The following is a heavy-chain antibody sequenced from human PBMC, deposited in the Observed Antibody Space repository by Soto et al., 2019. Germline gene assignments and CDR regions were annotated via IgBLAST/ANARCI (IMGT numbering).Heavy chain of an antibody. J-gene: IGHJ4*02. CDR1: GFTFSSYG. V-gene: IGHV3-33*01. CDR3: ARDGWGILGVTGDDY. D-gene: IGHD1-26*01. Sequence: QVQLVESGGGVVQPGRSLRLSCEASGFTFSSYGMYWVRQAPGKGLEWVAVIWYDGSNEYYADSVKGRFTISRDNSKNTLYLQMNSLRAEDTAVYYCARDGWGILGVTGDDYWGQGTLVTVSS. CDR2: IWYDGSNE.